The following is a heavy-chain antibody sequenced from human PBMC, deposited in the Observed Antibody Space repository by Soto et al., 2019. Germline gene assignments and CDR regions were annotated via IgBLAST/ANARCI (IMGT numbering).Heavy chain of an antibody. Sequence: ASVKVSGEASGGTFSSYAISWVRQAPGQGLEWMGGIIPIFGTANYAQKFQGRVTITADESTSTAYMELSSRRSEDTAVYYCARDSLNEYSSSSWGQGTLVTVS. CDR3: ARDSLNEYSSSS. V-gene: IGHV1-69*13. CDR1: GGTFSSYA. CDR2: IIPIFGTA. J-gene: IGHJ5*02. D-gene: IGHD6-6*01.